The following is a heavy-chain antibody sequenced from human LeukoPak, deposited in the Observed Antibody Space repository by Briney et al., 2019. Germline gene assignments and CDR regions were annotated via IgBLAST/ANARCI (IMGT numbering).Heavy chain of an antibody. CDR3: ARVLWESGSYYPGAFDI. D-gene: IGHD1-26*01. Sequence: GSLRLSCAASGFTFSSYEMNWVRQAPGKGLEWVSYISTSGSSIYYADSVKGRFTISRDNAKNSLYLQMNSLRAEDTAVYYCARVLWESGSYYPGAFDIWGQGTMVTVSS. J-gene: IGHJ3*02. CDR2: ISTSGSSI. V-gene: IGHV3-48*03. CDR1: GFTFSSYE.